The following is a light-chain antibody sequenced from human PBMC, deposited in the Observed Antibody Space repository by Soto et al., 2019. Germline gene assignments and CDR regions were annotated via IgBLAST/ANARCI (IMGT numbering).Light chain of an antibody. Sequence: DIQMAQSPSLLSASVGDSVTITCRASQDVMTFLNWYQYRPGSGPKLLVYAASTLHSGVPPRFSGSRSGTDFTLVISGLQPEDFATYYCQQSFMTPRTFGQGTKVEVK. CDR2: AAS. J-gene: IGKJ1*01. CDR3: QQSFMTPRT. V-gene: IGKV1-39*01. CDR1: QDVMTF.